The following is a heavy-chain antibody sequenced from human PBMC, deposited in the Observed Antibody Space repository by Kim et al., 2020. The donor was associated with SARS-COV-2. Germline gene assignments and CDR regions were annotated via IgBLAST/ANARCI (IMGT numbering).Heavy chain of an antibody. V-gene: IGHV3-43*02. CDR1: GFTFDDYV. CDR3: AKDKRSGKWEPIRGIDY. J-gene: IGHJ4*02. D-gene: IGHD1-26*01. Sequence: GGSLRLSCAASGFTFDDYVMHWVRQAPGKGLEWVSLISGDGGSTYYADSVKGRFTISRDNSKNSLYLQMNSLRTEDTALYYCAKDKRSGKWEPIRGIDYWGQGTLVTVSS. CDR2: ISGDGGST.